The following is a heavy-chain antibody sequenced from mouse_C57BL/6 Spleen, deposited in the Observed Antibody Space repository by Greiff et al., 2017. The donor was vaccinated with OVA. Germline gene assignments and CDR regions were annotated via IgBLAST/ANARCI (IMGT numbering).Heavy chain of an antibody. CDR2: IDPENGDT. J-gene: IGHJ4*01. CDR1: GFNIKDDY. CDR3: TTRITTVVAGAMDY. V-gene: IGHV14-4*01. Sequence: VQLKQSGAELVRPGASVKLSCTASGFNIKDDYMHWVKQRPEQGLEWIGWIDPENGDTEYASKFQGKATITADTSSNTAYLQLSSLTSEDTAVYYCTTRITTVVAGAMDYWGQGTSVTVSS. D-gene: IGHD1-1*01.